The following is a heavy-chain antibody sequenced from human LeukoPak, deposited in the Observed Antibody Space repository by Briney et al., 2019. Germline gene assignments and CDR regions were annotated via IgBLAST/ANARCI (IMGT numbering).Heavy chain of an antibody. CDR2: ITRSSSTI. Sequence: PGGSLRLSCAVSGFTFSWYSMNWVRQAPGKGLEWLSYITRSSSTIYYADSVKGRFTISRDNAKNSLYLQMNSLRVDDTAVYYCATADRGAFDIWGQGTLLTVSS. D-gene: IGHD3-9*01. CDR3: ATADRGAFDI. J-gene: IGHJ4*02. V-gene: IGHV3-48*01. CDR1: GFTFSWYS.